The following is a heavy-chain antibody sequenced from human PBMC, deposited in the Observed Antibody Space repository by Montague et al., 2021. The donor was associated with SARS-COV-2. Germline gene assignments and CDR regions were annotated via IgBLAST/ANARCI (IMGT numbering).Heavy chain of an antibody. CDR1: GDSISNSNW. CDR2: IFRSGDS. V-gene: IGHV4-4*02. CDR3: VRGGTMTVVVFDY. J-gene: IGHJ4*02. Sequence: SETLSLTCTASGDSISNSNWWTWVRQSPGRGLEWIGQIFRSGDSNYNPSLKSRVTMSVDMSRNQFSLSLRNVTAADTAIYYCVRGGTMTVVVFDYWGQGTLVTVSS. D-gene: IGHD3-22*01.